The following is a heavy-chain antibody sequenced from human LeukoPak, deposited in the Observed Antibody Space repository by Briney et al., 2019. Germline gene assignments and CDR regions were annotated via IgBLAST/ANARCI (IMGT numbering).Heavy chain of an antibody. CDR1: GFTFSSYC. CDR2: INSSSSSI. D-gene: IGHD3-22*01. V-gene: IGHV3-21*01. Sequence: GGSLTLSCAASGFTFSSYCMNWVRQAPGKGLEWVSSINSSSSSIYYADSVKGRFTISRDTAKNSLYLQMTSMTADATAVYYCARVPYPDYDDSSGYYSTEDYWGQGTLVTVSS. CDR3: ARVPYPDYDDSSGYYSTEDY. J-gene: IGHJ4*02.